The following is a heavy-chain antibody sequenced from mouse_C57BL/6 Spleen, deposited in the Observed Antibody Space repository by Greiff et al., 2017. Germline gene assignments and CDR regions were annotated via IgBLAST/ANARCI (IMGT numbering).Heavy chain of an antibody. J-gene: IGHJ4*01. D-gene: IGHD2-1*01. V-gene: IGHV1-42*01. CDR3: ARWRNYYAMDY. CDR2: INPSTGGT. Sequence: VQLQQSGPELVKPGASVKISCKASGYSFTGYYMNWVKQSPEKSLEWIGEINPSTGGTTYNQKFKAKATLTVDKSSSTAYMQLKSLTSEDSAVYYCARWRNYYAMDYWGQGTSVTGSS. CDR1: GYSFTGYY.